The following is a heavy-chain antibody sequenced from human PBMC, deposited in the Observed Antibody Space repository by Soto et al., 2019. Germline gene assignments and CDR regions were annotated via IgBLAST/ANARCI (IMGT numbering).Heavy chain of an antibody. CDR1: GGSISSANW. V-gene: IGHV4-4*02. Sequence: SVTLSLTCAVSGGSISSANWWTWVRQPPGKGLEWIGEIYHGGSTSYNPSLKSRVTLSLDKFKNHFSLNLTSVTAADTAVYYCARLSFSYGVDVWGQGTTVTVSS. CDR2: IYHGGST. CDR3: ARLSFSYGVDV. J-gene: IGHJ6*01.